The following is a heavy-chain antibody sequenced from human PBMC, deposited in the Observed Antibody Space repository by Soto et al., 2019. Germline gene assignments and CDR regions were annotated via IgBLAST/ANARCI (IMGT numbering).Heavy chain of an antibody. CDR3: APRPPKEWLVRLDY. V-gene: IGHV3-23*01. CDR1: GFTFSSYA. D-gene: IGHD6-19*01. J-gene: IGHJ4*02. CDR2: ISGSGGST. Sequence: GGSLRLSCAASGFTFSSYAMSWVRQAPGKGLEWVSAISGSGGSTYYADSVKGRFTISRDNSKNTLYLQMNSLRAEDTAVYYCAPRPPKEWLVRLDYWGQGTLVTVSS.